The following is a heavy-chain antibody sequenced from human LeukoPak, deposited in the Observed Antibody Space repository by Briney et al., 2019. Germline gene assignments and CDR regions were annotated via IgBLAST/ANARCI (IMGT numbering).Heavy chain of an antibody. CDR3: ASTKPAYGRSVSCSARDYYIDY. Sequence: GGSLRLSCAASKFTFSSYGMNWVRQAPGKGLEWVSYISSSGSTIYYADSVKGRFTISRDNTKRSLYLQMNSLRAEETAVYHCASTKPAYGRSVSCSARDYYIDYWGQGTMVTVSS. J-gene: IGHJ4*02. D-gene: IGHD2-2*01. V-gene: IGHV3-48*01. CDR1: KFTFSSYG. CDR2: ISSSGSTI.